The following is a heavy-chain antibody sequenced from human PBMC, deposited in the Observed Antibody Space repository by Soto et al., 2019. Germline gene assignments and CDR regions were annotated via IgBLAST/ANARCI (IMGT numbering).Heavy chain of an antibody. D-gene: IGHD6-19*01. CDR3: AKDRQWLVLLY. Sequence: GGSLRLSCAASGFTFSSYGMHWVRQAPGKGLEWVAVISYDGSNKYYADSVKGRFTISRDNSKNTLYLQMNSLRAEDTAVYYCAKDRQWLVLLYWGQGTLVTVSS. CDR2: ISYDGSNK. V-gene: IGHV3-30*18. CDR1: GFTFSSYG. J-gene: IGHJ4*02.